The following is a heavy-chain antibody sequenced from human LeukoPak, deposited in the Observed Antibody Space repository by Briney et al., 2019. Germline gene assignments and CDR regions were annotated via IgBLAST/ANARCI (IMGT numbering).Heavy chain of an antibody. D-gene: IGHD3-16*02. CDR3: ARYDVWGSYRAFDY. Sequence: SETLSLTCAVSGGSFSGYYWGWIRQPPGKGLEWIGTIYHSGSTYYNPSLKSRVTISVDTSKNQFSLKLSSVTAADTAVYYCARYDVWGSYRAFDYWGQGTLVTVSS. CDR1: GGSFSGYY. CDR2: IYHSGST. J-gene: IGHJ4*02. V-gene: IGHV4-38-2*01.